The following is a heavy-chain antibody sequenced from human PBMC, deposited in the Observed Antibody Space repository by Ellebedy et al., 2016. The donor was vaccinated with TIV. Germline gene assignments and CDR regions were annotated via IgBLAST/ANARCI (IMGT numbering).Heavy chain of an antibody. J-gene: IGHJ6*02. D-gene: IGHD6-19*01. CDR1: GGSFSGYY. CDR3: ARGKGGSGWYSLGRRGYYYYGMDV. V-gene: IGHV4-34*01. CDR2: INHSGST. Sequence: SETLSLTCAVYGGSFSGYYWSWIRQPPGKGLEWIGEINHSGSTNYNPSLKSRVTISVDTSKNQFSLKLSSVTAADTAVYYCARGKGGSGWYSLGRRGYYYYGMDVWGQGTTVTVSS.